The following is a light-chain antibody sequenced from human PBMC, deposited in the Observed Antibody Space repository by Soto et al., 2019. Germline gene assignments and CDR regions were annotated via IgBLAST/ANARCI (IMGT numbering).Light chain of an antibody. Sequence: QSVLAQPPSVSGAPGQRVTISCTGSSSTIGAGYDVHWYQHLPGRAPXLLIYSXINXXXXVPDRFXGSKSGTSXSLAITGXXXXXXXXXXCQXYDSSLSGSWVFGGGTKVTVL. V-gene: IGLV1-40*01. CDR3: QXYDSSLSGSWV. CDR2: SXI. J-gene: IGLJ3*02. CDR1: SSTIGAGYD.